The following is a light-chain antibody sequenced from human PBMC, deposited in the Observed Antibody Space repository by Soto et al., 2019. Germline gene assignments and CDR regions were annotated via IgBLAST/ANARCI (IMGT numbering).Light chain of an antibody. CDR3: QVWDLSSGHREV. CDR2: YDT. J-gene: IGLJ2*01. CDR1: NIGSKS. Sequence: SYELTQPPSVAVAPGETARISCRGNNIGSKSLFWYQQKAGQAPLLVIYYDTNRPSGIPERFSGSNSGNTATLTISGVEVGDEADYYCQVWDLSSGHREVFGGGTKLTVL. V-gene: IGLV3-21*04.